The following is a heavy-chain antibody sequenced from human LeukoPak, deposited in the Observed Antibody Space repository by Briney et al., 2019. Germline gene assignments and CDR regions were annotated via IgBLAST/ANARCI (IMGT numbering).Heavy chain of an antibody. CDR3: ARGEYAFDI. Sequence: GRSLRLSCAASGFTFDDYAMHWVRRAPGKGLEWVSGISWNSGSIGYADSVKGRFTISRDNAKNSLYLQMNSLRAEDTALYYCARGEYAFDIWGQGTMVTVSS. D-gene: IGHD3-10*01. J-gene: IGHJ3*02. CDR2: ISWNSGSI. V-gene: IGHV3-9*01. CDR1: GFTFDDYA.